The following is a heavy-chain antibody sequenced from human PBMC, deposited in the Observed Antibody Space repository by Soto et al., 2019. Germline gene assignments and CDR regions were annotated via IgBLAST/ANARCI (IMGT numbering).Heavy chain of an antibody. Sequence: QVQLQESGPGLVKPSQTLSLTCTVSGGSISSGDYYWSWIRQPPWKGLEWIGYIYYSGSTYYNPSLKSRVTIPVHTPKPQFSLQLSAVIAADTVVYYSTVTRGCCFDPWGQGTLVTVSS. J-gene: IGHJ5*02. CDR1: GGSISSGDYY. V-gene: IGHV4-30-4*01. CDR2: IYYSGST. D-gene: IGHD4-17*01. CDR3: TVTRGCCFDP.